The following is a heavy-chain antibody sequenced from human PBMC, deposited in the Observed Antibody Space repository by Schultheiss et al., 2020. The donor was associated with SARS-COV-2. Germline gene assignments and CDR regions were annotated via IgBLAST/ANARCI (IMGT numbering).Heavy chain of an antibody. CDR3: ARGLGSMVRGVINWFDP. J-gene: IGHJ5*02. D-gene: IGHD3-10*01. V-gene: IGHV1-69*06. CDR2: IIPVFGTT. Sequence: SVKVSCKSSGGTSINYAITWVRQAPGQGLEWMGGIIPVFGTTHYAQQFQGRVTITADKSTSTTYMHLSSLKSGDTAMYYCARGLGSMVRGVINWFDPWGQGTLVTVSS. CDR1: GGTSINYA.